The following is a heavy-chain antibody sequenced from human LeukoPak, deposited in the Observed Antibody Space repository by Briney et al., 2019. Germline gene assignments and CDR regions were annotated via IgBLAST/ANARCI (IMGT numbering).Heavy chain of an antibody. D-gene: IGHD2-21*02. Sequence: KTSETLSLTCAVYGGSFSGYYWGWIRQPPGKGLEWSGEINHSGRTNYHPSRKSRVTISENTPNNQFSLKVSAVCPADPAFNYSAREEVTGWFDPWGQGTLVTVSS. J-gene: IGHJ5*02. CDR3: AREEVTGWFDP. CDR2: INHSGRT. V-gene: IGHV4-34*01. CDR1: GGSFSGYY.